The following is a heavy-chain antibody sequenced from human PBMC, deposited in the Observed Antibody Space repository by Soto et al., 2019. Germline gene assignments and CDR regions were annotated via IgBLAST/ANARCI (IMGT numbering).Heavy chain of an antibody. Sequence: EVQLVESGGGLVQPGGSLRLSCAASGFTVSSNYMSWVRQAPGKGLEWVSVIYSGGSTYYADSVKGRFTISRHNSKNTLYLQMNSLRAEDTAVYYCARGPATVTLYFDYWGQGTLVTVSS. CDR2: IYSGGST. D-gene: IGHD4-4*01. CDR1: GFTVSSNY. V-gene: IGHV3-53*04. CDR3: ARGPATVTLYFDY. J-gene: IGHJ4*02.